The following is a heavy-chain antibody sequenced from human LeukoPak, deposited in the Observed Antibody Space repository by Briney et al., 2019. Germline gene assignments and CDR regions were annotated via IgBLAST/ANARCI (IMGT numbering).Heavy chain of an antibody. V-gene: IGHV3-23*01. CDR1: GFTFSSYA. J-gene: IGHJ4*02. CDR2: ISGSGGST. CDR3: ARVLMVRGVIINAPFDY. Sequence: GGSLRLSCAASGFTFSSYAMSWVRQAPGKGLEWVSAISGSGGSTYYADFVKGRFTISRDNSKNTLYLQMNSLRAEDTAVYYCARVLMVRGVIINAPFDYWGQGTLVTVSS. D-gene: IGHD3-10*01.